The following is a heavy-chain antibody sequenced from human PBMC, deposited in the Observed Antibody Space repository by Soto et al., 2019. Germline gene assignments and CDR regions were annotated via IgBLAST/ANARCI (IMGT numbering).Heavy chain of an antibody. Sequence: QVHLVQSGAEVKEPGASVRVSCKASGYTFSSNAIHWVRQAPGQELEWMGWINGGNGYAKYSQSFQDRVTVTRDASASTTYMELSSLRSEDTAIFYCARATYTSGGSPTFAMDVWGQGTTVTVSS. V-gene: IGHV1-3*01. CDR3: ARATYTSGGSPTFAMDV. CDR1: GYTFSSNA. CDR2: INGGNGYA. D-gene: IGHD3-10*01. J-gene: IGHJ6*02.